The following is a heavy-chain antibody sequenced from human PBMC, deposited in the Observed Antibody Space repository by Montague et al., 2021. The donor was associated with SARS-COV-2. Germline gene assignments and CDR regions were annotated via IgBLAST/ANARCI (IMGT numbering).Heavy chain of an antibody. CDR2: INRSGTT. CDR1: GGSFSGYY. V-gene: IGHV4-34*01. D-gene: IGHD4-23*01. J-gene: IGHJ4*02. CDR3: ARWDPQTLTLIGLRGKSASDY. Sequence: SETLSLTCAVYGGSFSGYYWTWIRQSPGKGLEWIAEINRSGTTNYNFNPSLRSRVTISVDTSKSQLSLKLSSVTAADTGVYYCARWDPQTLTLIGLRGKSASDYWGQGTLVTVSS.